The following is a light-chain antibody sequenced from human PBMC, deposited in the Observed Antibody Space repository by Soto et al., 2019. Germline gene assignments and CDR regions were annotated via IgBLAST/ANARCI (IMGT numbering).Light chain of an antibody. V-gene: IGKV3-20*01. CDR3: QQYGSSLFT. CDR1: ESVSSTY. J-gene: IGKJ3*01. CDR2: GAS. Sequence: EIVLTQSPGTLSLSSGERATLSCRASESVSSTYLAWYQQKPGQAPRLLIYGASSRAAGIPDRFSGSGSGTDFPLTISSLGPEDYAVYYCQQYGSSLFTFGPGTKVDI.